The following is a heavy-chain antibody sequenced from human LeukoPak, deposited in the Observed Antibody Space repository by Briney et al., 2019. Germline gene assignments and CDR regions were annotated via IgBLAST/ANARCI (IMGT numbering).Heavy chain of an antibody. CDR3: ARSPFGSGNFFQAQNYLYY. Sequence: PSETLSLTCTVSGGSISSSSYYWGWIRQPPGKGLEWIGSIYYSGSTYYNPSLKSRVTISVDTSKNQFSLKLSSVTAADTAVYYRARSPFGSGNFFQAQNYLYYRGQGTLVTVSS. J-gene: IGHJ4*02. D-gene: IGHD3-10*01. V-gene: IGHV4-39*07. CDR2: IYYSGST. CDR1: GGSISSSSYY.